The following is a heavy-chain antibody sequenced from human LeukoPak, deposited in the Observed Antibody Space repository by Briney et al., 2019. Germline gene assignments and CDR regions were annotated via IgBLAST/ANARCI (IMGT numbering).Heavy chain of an antibody. CDR1: GYTFTSYA. CDR3: ARAREDRIYYDSSGYYYYYGMDV. V-gene: IGHV1-3*01. J-gene: IGHJ6*04. D-gene: IGHD3-22*01. Sequence: ASVKVSCKASGYTFTSYAMHWVRQAPGQRLEWMGWINAGNGNTKYSQKFQGRVTITRDTSASTAYMELSSLRSEDTAVYYCARAREDRIYYDSSGYYYYYGMDVWGKGTTVTVSS. CDR2: INAGNGNT.